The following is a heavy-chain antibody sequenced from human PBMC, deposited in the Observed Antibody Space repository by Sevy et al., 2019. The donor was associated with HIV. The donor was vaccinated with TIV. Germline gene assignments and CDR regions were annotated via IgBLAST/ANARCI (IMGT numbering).Heavy chain of an antibody. CDR1: GFTFSDYG. V-gene: IGHV3-33*01. Sequence: GGSLRLSCAASGFTFSDYGMHWVRQAPGKGLEWVAAIWSDGNNKYNKDSVKGRFTIFRDNSKNTQYLQMNSLRVDDTAVYFCARESRSDWYLDSWGQGTLVTVSS. D-gene: IGHD6-19*01. CDR3: ARESRSDWYLDS. CDR2: IWSDGNNK. J-gene: IGHJ4*02.